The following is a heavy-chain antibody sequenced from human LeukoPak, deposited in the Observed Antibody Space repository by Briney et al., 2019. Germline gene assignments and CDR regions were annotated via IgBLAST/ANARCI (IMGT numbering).Heavy chain of an antibody. V-gene: IGHV4-39*07. CDR1: GGSISSSSYY. D-gene: IGHD2/OR15-2a*01. CDR3: AREVSGPNYFDY. Sequence: SETLSLTCTVSGGSISSSSYYWGWIRQPPGTGLEWIGSIYYSGSTYYNPPLKSRVTISVDTSKNQFSLKLSSVTAADTAVYYCAREVSGPNYFDYWGQGTLVTVSS. J-gene: IGHJ4*02. CDR2: IYYSGST.